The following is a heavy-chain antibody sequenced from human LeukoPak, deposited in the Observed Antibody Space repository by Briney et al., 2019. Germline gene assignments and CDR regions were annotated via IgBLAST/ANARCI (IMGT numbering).Heavy chain of an antibody. J-gene: IGHJ4*02. CDR2: ISSSSSTI. CDR1: GFTFSSYS. V-gene: IGHV3-48*01. Sequence: GGSLRLSXAASGFTFSSYSMNWVRQAPGKGLEWVSYISSSSSTIYYADSVKGRFTISRDNAKNSLYLQMNSLRAEDTAVYYCARDPTIFGVGSYHFDYWGQGTLVTVSS. D-gene: IGHD3-3*01. CDR3: ARDPTIFGVGSYHFDY.